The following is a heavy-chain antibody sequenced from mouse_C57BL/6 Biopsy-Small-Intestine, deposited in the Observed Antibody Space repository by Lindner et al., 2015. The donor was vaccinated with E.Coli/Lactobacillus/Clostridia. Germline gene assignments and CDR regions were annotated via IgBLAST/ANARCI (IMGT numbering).Heavy chain of an antibody. J-gene: IGHJ4*01. Sequence: VQLQESGAELVKPGAPVKISCKVSGFSFSTYWMNWVKQGPGKGLEWIGQIYPGDGDTNYNGKFKSKATLTADRFSSTAYMHLSSPTSEDSAVYFCARGDYGSSYGAMDSWGQGTSVTVSS. CDR1: GFSFSTYW. V-gene: IGHV1-80*01. CDR2: IYPGDGDT. D-gene: IGHD1-1*01. CDR3: ARGDYGSSYGAMDS.